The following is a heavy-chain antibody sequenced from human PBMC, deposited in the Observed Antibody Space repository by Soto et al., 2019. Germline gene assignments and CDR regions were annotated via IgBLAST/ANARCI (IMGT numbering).Heavy chain of an antibody. Sequence: PGGSLRLSCAASGFTFSSYGMHWVRQAPGKGLEWVAVIWYDGSNKYYADSVKGRFTISRDNSKNTLYLQMNSLRAEDTAVYYCARDATIGSKGDYYYYGMDVWGQGTTVTVSS. D-gene: IGHD6-25*01. CDR2: IWYDGSNK. J-gene: IGHJ6*02. CDR3: ARDATIGSKGDYYYYGMDV. CDR1: GFTFSSYG. V-gene: IGHV3-33*01.